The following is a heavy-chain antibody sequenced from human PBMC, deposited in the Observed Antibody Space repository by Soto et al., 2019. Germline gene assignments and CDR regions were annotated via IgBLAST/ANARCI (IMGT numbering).Heavy chain of an antibody. D-gene: IGHD2-15*01. V-gene: IGHV3-30*18. Sequence: QVQLVESGGGVVQPGRSLRLSCAASGFTFSSYGMHLVRQAPGKGLEWVAVISYDGSNKYYADSVKGRFTISRDNSKNTLYLQMNSLRAEDTTVYYCAKESTGGSCNDYWGQGTLVTVSS. CDR2: ISYDGSNK. J-gene: IGHJ4*02. CDR3: AKESTGGSCNDY. CDR1: GFTFSSYG.